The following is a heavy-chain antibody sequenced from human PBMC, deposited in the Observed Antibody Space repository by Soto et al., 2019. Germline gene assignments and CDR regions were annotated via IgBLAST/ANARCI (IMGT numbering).Heavy chain of an antibody. CDR1: GFTFSSYG. J-gene: IGHJ6*02. V-gene: IGHV3-33*01. CDR3: ARDGYPPIAAAGKSWGMDV. Sequence: LRLSCAASGFTFSSYGMHWVRQAPGKGLEWVAVIWYDGSNKYYADSVKGRFTISRDNSKNTLYLQMNSLRAEDTAVYYCARDGYPPIAAAGKSWGMDVWGQGTTVTVSS. CDR2: IWYDGSNK. D-gene: IGHD6-13*01.